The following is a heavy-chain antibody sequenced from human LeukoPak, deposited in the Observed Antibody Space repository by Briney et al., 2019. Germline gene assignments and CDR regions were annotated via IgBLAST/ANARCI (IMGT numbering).Heavy chain of an antibody. CDR3: ARGLSSGWLWYYYYGMDV. J-gene: IGHJ6*02. CDR1: GYTFTSYD. V-gene: IGHV1-8*01. D-gene: IGHD6-19*01. CDR2: MNPNSGNT. Sequence: ASVTVSCKASGYTFTSYDINWVRQATGQGLEWMGWMNPNSGNTGYAQKFQGRVTMTRNTSISTAYMELSSLRSEDTAVYYCARGLSSGWLWYYYYGMDVWGQGTTVTVSS.